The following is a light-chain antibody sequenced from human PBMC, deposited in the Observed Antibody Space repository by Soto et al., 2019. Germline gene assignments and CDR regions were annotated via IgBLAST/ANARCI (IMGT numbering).Light chain of an antibody. CDR2: AAS. V-gene: IGKV1-6*01. Sequence: AIPLTQSPSSLSASVGDRVTITCRAGQDIRSDLGWYQHKPGKAPRLLIHAASSLQSGVPSRFSGSASGTEFTLTIRSLQPEDLASYYCLQDHSYPWTFGQGTKVEI. CDR3: LQDHSYPWT. J-gene: IGKJ1*01. CDR1: QDIRSD.